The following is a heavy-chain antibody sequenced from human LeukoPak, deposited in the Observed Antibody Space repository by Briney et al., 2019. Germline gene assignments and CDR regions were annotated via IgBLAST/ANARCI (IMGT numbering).Heavy chain of an antibody. Sequence: SQTLSLTCTVSGGSISSGSYYWSWIRQPAGKGLEWIGRIYTSGSTNYNPSLKSRVTISVDTSKNQFSLKLSSVTAADTAVYYCARDQGGRWSGSSDYWGQGTLVTVSS. CDR1: GGSISSGSYY. V-gene: IGHV4-61*02. J-gene: IGHJ4*02. CDR2: IYTSGST. D-gene: IGHD1-26*01. CDR3: ARDQGGRWSGSSDY.